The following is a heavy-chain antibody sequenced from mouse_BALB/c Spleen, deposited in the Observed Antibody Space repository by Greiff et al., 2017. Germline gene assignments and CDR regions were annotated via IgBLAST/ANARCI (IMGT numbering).Heavy chain of an antibody. J-gene: IGHJ1*01. CDR2: ISYSGST. V-gene: IGHV3-8*02. Sequence: EVKLMESGPSLVKPSQTLSLTCSVTGDSITSGYWNWIRKFPGNKLEYMGYISYSGSTYYNPSLKSRISITRDTSKNQYYLQLKSVTTEDTATYYCARYGVTTGYWYFDVWGAGTTVTVSS. CDR3: ARYGVTTGYWYFDV. CDR1: GDSITSGY. D-gene: IGHD2-2*01.